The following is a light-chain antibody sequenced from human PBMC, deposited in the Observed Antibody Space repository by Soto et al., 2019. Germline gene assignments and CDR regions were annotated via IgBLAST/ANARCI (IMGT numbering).Light chain of an antibody. Sequence: EVVLTQSPATLSVSPGERATLSCRASQNIRTNLAWYQQKPGQAPRLLINGASTRATGIPARFSGSGSGTEFTLTVSSLQSEDFAVYYCQQYNNWPQTFGQGTKVDIK. CDR1: QNIRTN. J-gene: IGKJ1*01. V-gene: IGKV3-15*01. CDR2: GAS. CDR3: QQYNNWPQT.